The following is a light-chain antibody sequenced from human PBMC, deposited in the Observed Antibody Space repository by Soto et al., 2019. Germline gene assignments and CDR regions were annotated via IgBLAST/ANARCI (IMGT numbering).Light chain of an antibody. CDR2: NAF. Sequence: EIVMTQSPATLSVSPGEGATLSCRASQGIGVTLAWYQQKPGQNPRLLIYNAFTRATGIPDRFSGSGSGTDFTLTISRLEPEDFAVYYCQQYETSPRTFGQGTKVDIK. CDR3: QQYETSPRT. V-gene: IGKV3D-15*01. J-gene: IGKJ1*01. CDR1: QGIGVT.